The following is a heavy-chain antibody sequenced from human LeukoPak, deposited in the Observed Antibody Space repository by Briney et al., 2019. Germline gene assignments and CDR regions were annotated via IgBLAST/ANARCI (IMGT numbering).Heavy chain of an antibody. CDR1: GFTFSSYG. Sequence: PGRSLRLSCAASGFTFSSYGLHWVRQAPGKGLEWVSVIYSGGSTYYADSVKGRFTISRDNSKNTLYLQMNSLRAEDTAVYYCARWPGGSGYGYWGQGTLVTVSS. CDR2: IYSGGST. V-gene: IGHV3-NL1*01. J-gene: IGHJ4*02. D-gene: IGHD5-12*01. CDR3: ARWPGGSGYGY.